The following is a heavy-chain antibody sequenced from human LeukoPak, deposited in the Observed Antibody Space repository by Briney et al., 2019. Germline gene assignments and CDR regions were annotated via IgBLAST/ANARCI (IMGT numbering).Heavy chain of an antibody. V-gene: IGHV4-61*02. Sequence: SETLSLTCTVSGGSISSGSYFWTWIRQPAGKGLEWIGRIFTSGSTNYNPSLGSRVTISVDTSKNQFSLKLSSVTAADTAVYYCARARHMDVWGKGTTVTVSS. CDR3: ARARHMDV. J-gene: IGHJ6*03. CDR2: IFTSGST. CDR1: GGSISSGSYF. D-gene: IGHD6-25*01.